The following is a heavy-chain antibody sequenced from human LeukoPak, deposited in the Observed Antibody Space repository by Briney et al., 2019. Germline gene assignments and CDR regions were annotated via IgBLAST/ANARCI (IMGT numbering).Heavy chain of an antibody. J-gene: IGHJ4*02. CDR2: ISSSSSYI. V-gene: IGHV3-21*04. D-gene: IGHD3-22*01. Sequence: PGGSLRLSCAASGFTFSSYSMNWVRQAPGKGLEWVSSISSSSSYIYYADSVKGRFTISRDNAKNSLYLQMNSLRAEDTAVYYCAKDTTYYYDSSGYYPGSPGYYFDYWGQGTLVTVSS. CDR3: AKDTTYYYDSSGYYPGSPGYYFDY. CDR1: GFTFSSYS.